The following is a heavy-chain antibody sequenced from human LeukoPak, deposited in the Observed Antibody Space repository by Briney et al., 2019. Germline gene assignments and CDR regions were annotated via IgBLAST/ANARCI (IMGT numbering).Heavy chain of an antibody. Sequence: SETLSLTCTVSLNSISSSYYWGWIRQFPGKGLEWIGYIYYSGSTYYSSSLKSRVTISVDTSKNQFSLKLNSVTAADTAVYYCASRYYYDSSGYFVHWGQGTLVTVSS. V-gene: IGHV4-39*01. CDR1: LNSISSSYY. CDR2: IYYSGST. J-gene: IGHJ4*02. D-gene: IGHD3-22*01. CDR3: ASRYYYDSSGYFVH.